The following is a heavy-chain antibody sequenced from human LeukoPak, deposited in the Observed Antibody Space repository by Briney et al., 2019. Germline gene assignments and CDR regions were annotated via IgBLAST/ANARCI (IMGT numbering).Heavy chain of an antibody. CDR2: INHSGST. V-gene: IGHV4-34*01. J-gene: IGHJ5*02. D-gene: IGHD1-26*01. Sequence: PSETLSLTCAVYGGSFSGYYWSWIRQPPGKGLEWIGEINHSGSTNYNPSLKSRVTISVDTSKNQFSLKLSSVTAADTAVYYCARRGRGSWFDPWGQGTLVTVSS. CDR3: ARRGRGSWFDP. CDR1: GGSFSGYY.